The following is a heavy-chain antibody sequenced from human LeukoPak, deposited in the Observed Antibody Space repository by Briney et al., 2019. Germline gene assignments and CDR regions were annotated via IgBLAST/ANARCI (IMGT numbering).Heavy chain of an antibody. CDR3: ATNTDGGMTTVTTFDY. D-gene: IGHD4-17*01. Sequence: PSQTLSLTCTVSGGSISSGDYYWSWIRRPPGKGLEWIGYIYYSGSTYYNPSLKSRVTISVDTSKNQFSLKLSSVTAADTAVYYCATNTDGGMTTVTTFDYWGQGTLVTVSS. CDR1: GGSISSGDYY. CDR2: IYYSGST. V-gene: IGHV4-30-4*08. J-gene: IGHJ4*02.